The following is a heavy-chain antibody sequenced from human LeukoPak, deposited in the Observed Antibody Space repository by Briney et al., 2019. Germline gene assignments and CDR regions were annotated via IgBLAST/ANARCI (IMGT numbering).Heavy chain of an antibody. Sequence: PGGSLRLSCAASDFSFSSYTITWVRQAPGKGLEWVSYIDSSSSTIYYADSVKGRFTISRDNAKNSLYLQMNSLRADDTAVYYCARQSDYHDSSGNPRYFDLWGRGTLVTVSS. D-gene: IGHD3-22*01. CDR2: IDSSSSTI. CDR3: ARQSDYHDSSGNPRYFDL. CDR1: DFSFSSYT. J-gene: IGHJ2*01. V-gene: IGHV3-48*04.